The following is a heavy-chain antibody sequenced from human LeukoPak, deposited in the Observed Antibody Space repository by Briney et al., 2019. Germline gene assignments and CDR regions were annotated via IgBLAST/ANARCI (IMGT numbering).Heavy chain of an antibody. D-gene: IGHD1-26*01. CDR3: AARSGELPYYFDY. CDR2: ISAKKGNT. J-gene: IGHJ4*02. CDR1: GYTFTNYG. Sequence: ASVKVSCKASGYTFTNYGISWVRQAPGQGLEWMGWISAKKGNTNYAQKLQGRVTMTTGTSTSTAYMELRSLRSDDTAVYYCAARSGELPYYFDYWGQGTLVTVSS. V-gene: IGHV1-18*01.